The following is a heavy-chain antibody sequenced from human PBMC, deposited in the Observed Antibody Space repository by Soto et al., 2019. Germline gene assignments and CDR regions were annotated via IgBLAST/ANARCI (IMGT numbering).Heavy chain of an antibody. CDR3: ARQAPNYYDSSGYYVDY. CDR1: GYTFTSYG. V-gene: IGHV1-18*04. D-gene: IGHD3-22*01. J-gene: IGHJ4*02. CDR2: ISAYNGNT. Sequence: GASVKVSCKASGYTFTSYGISWVRQAPGQGLEWMGWISAYNGNTNYAQKLQGRVTMTTDTSTSTAYMELRSLRSDDTAVYYCARQAPNYYDSSGYYVDYWGQGTLVTVS.